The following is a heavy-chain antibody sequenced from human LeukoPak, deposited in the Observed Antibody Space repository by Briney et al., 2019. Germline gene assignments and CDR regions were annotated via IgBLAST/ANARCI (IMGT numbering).Heavy chain of an antibody. Sequence: GGSLRLSCAASGFTFSSYSMNWVRQAPGKGLERVSSISSSSSYIYYADSVKGRFTISRDNAKNSLYLQMNSLRAEDTAVYYCARGYYDSSGHSLYWYFDLWGRGTLVTVPS. J-gene: IGHJ2*01. CDR1: GFTFSSYS. CDR3: ARGYYDSSGHSLYWYFDL. V-gene: IGHV3-21*01. CDR2: ISSSSSYI. D-gene: IGHD3-22*01.